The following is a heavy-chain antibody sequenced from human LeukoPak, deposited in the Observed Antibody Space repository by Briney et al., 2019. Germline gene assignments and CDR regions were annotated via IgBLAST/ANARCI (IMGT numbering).Heavy chain of an antibody. CDR1: GFTVDTYW. Sequence: GGSLRLSCVASGFTVDTYWMSWVRQAPGKGLDWVAHIKEDGTRKYYVDSVRGRFTISRDNAKNSLFLQMNSLRAEDTAVYYCARDGSGWYIDYWGQGTLVTVSS. CDR3: ARDGSGWYIDY. CDR2: IKEDGTRK. D-gene: IGHD6-19*01. J-gene: IGHJ4*02. V-gene: IGHV3-7*01.